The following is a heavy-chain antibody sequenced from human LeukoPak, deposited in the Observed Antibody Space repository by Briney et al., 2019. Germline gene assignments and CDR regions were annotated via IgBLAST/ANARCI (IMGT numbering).Heavy chain of an antibody. CDR1: GYTFTGYY. D-gene: IGHD3-3*01. CDR3: ARDKGPDFWSGYRIYYGMDV. J-gene: IGHJ6*02. V-gene: IGHV1-2*02. CDR2: INPNSGGT. Sequence: GASVKVSCKASGYTFTGYYMHWVRQAPGQGLEWMGWINPNSGGTNYAQKFQGRVTMTRDTSISTAYMELSRLRSDDTAVYYCARDKGPDFWSGYRIYYGMDVWGQGTTVTVSS.